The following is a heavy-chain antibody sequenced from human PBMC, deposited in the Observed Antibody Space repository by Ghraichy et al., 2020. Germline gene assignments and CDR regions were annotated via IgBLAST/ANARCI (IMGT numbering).Heavy chain of an antibody. CDR1: GFTLSKYW. V-gene: IGHV3-74*01. J-gene: IGHJ4*02. CDR3: AREYCRGGRCFFGTGGSHFDY. CDR2: IKSDGSST. D-gene: IGHD2-15*01. Sequence: GGSLRLSCAASGFTLSKYWMHWVRQVPGKGLVWVSRIKSDGSSTIYADSVKGRFTISRDNAKNTLHLQMNSLRAEDTAVYYCAREYCRGGRCFFGTGGSHFDYWGQGTLVTVSS.